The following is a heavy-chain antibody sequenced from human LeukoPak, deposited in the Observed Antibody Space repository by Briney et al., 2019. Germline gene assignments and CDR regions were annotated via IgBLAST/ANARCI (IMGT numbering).Heavy chain of an antibody. CDR2: IYYSGST. J-gene: IGHJ4*02. CDR1: GVSISSEKYY. V-gene: IGHV4-61*01. D-gene: IGHD3-16*01. CDR3: ARDAFEGFDY. Sequence: PSETLSLTCTVSGVSISSEKYYWGWIRQPPGKGLEWIGYIYYSGSTNYNPSLKSRVTISVDTSKNQFSLKLSSVTAADTAVYYCARDAFEGFDYWGQGTLVTVSS.